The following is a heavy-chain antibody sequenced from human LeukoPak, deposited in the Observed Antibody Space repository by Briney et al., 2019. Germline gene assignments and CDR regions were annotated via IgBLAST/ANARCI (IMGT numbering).Heavy chain of an antibody. CDR3: AREYVDTAMVSLDY. J-gene: IGHJ4*02. CDR2: ISPYNGNT. D-gene: IGHD5-18*01. Sequence: ASVKVSCKASGYTFTSYGISWVRQAPGQGLEWMGWISPYNGNTNYAQKLQGRVTMTTDTSTSTAYMELSSLRSEDTAVYYCAREYVDTAMVSLDYWGQGTLVTVSS. V-gene: IGHV1-18*01. CDR1: GYTFTSYG.